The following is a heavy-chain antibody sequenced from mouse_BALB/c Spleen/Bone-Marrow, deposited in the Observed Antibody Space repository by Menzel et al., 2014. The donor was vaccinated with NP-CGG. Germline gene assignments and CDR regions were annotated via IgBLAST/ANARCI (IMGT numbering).Heavy chain of an antibody. CDR2: TWGDGGT. V-gene: IGHV2-3*01. CDR3: AKPAPTMTTTIYYYAMDY. CDR1: GFSLTSYG. Sequence: VKLVESGPGLVAPSQSLSITCTVSGFSLTSYGVSWVRQPPGKGLEWLGVTWGDGGTNYHSALISRLSISKDNSKSQVFLKLNSLQTDDTATYYCAKPAPTMTTTIYYYAMDYWGQGTSVTVSS. D-gene: IGHD2-4*01. J-gene: IGHJ4*01.